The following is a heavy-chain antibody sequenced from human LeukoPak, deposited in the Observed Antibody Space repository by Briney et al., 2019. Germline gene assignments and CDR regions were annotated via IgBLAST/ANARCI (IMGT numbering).Heavy chain of an antibody. D-gene: IGHD6-19*01. Sequence: ASVKVSCKASGYTFTGYYMHWVRQAPGQGLESMGWINPNSGGTNYAQKFQGRVTMTRDTSISTAYMELSRLRSDDTAVYYCARDLEDSSGWYPIDYWGQGTLVTVSS. CDR3: ARDLEDSSGWYPIDY. CDR1: GYTFTGYY. J-gene: IGHJ4*02. CDR2: INPNSGGT. V-gene: IGHV1-2*02.